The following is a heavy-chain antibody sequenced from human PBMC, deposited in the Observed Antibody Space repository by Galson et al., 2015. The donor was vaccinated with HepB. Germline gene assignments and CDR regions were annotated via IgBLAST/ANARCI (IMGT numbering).Heavy chain of an antibody. CDR3: ARGYGGNPWGY. D-gene: IGHD4-23*01. CDR2: INHSGST. Sequence: QVQLQESGPGLVKPSETLSLTCTVYGGSFSGYQWSWIRQPPGKGLEWIGEINHSGSTNYNPSLKRRVTISVDTSTNHFSLRLNSVTDADTAVYYCARGYGGNPWGYWGQGTLVTVSS. J-gene: IGHJ4*02. CDR1: GGSFSGYQ. V-gene: IGHV4-34*01.